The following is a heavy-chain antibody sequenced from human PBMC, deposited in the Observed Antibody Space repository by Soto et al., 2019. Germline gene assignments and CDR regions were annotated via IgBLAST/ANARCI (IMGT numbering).Heavy chain of an antibody. Sequence: QVQLVESGGGVVQPGRSLRLSCAASGFTFSSYGMHWVRQAPGKGLEWVVVISDDGSNKYYADSVKGRFTISRDNSKNTLYLQMNSLRAEDTAVYYCAKDHYDSSGYYQFDPWGQGTLVTVSS. D-gene: IGHD3-22*01. CDR3: AKDHYDSSGYYQFDP. J-gene: IGHJ5*02. CDR1: GFTFSSYG. CDR2: ISDDGSNK. V-gene: IGHV3-30*18.